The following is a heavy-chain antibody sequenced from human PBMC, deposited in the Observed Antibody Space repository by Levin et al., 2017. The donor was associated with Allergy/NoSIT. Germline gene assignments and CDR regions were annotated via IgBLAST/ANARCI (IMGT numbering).Heavy chain of an antibody. J-gene: IGHJ6*03. CDR1: GFTFSSYA. Sequence: GGSLRLSCAASGFTFSSYAMHWVRQAPGKGLEWVAVISYDGSNKYYADSVKGRFTISRDNSKNTLYLQMNSLRAEDTAVYYCARASLGYCSGGSCPDSVYYDYYMDVWGKGTTVTVSS. CDR3: ARASLGYCSGGSCPDSVYYDYYMDV. V-gene: IGHV3-30-3*01. D-gene: IGHD2-15*01. CDR2: ISYDGSNK.